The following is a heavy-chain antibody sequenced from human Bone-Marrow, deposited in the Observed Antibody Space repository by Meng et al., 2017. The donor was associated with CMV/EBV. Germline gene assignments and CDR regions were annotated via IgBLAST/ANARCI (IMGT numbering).Heavy chain of an antibody. CDR2: INPNSGGT. CDR3: ARDPDIVVVPASLNCLDP. D-gene: IGHD2-2*01. J-gene: IGHJ5*01. Sequence: ASVKVSCKASGYTFTGYYMHWVRQAPGQGLEWMGWINPNSGGTNYGQKFQGRVTMTRDTSTSTAVMELSRLRSDDTAVYYCARDPDIVVVPASLNCLDPWGQGTLVTVSS. CDR1: GYTFTGYY. V-gene: IGHV1-2*02.